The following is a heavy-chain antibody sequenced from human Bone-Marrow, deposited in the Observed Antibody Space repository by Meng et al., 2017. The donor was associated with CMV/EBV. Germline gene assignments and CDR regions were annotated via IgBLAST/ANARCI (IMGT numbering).Heavy chain of an antibody. CDR3: ARGWKGGRVEYGMDV. V-gene: IGHV1-2*02. J-gene: IGHJ6*02. Sequence: ASVKVSCKASGYTFTGYYMHWVRQAPGQGLEWMGWINPNSGGTNYAQKFQGRVTMTRDTSISTAYMELSRLRSDETAVYYCARGWKGGRVEYGMDVWGQGTTVTVSS. CDR1: GYTFTGYY. CDR2: INPNSGGT. D-gene: IGHD1-1*01.